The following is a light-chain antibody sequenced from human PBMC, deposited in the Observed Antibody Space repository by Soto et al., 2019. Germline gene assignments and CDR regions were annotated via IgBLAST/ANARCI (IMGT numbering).Light chain of an antibody. J-gene: IGLJ2*01. Sequence: QPVLTQPPSASGTPGQRVTISCSGSNSNIGKNYVYWYQQLPGTAPKLLIYRNNQRPSGVPDRFSGSKSGTSASLAISGLRSEDEADYYCAAWDDSLSGHELFGGGTKLTVL. V-gene: IGLV1-47*01. CDR1: NSNIGKNY. CDR3: AAWDDSLSGHEL. CDR2: RNN.